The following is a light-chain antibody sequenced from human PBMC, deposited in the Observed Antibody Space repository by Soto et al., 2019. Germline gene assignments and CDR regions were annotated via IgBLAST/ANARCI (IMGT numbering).Light chain of an antibody. CDR2: DVN. V-gene: IGLV2-14*01. J-gene: IGLJ2*01. Sequence: QSVLTQPASVSGSPGQSITISCTGTSSDVGGYNYVSWYQQDPGKAPKLMIYDVNNRPSGVSNRFSGSKSGNTASLTISGLQAEDEAYYDCSSYTRSSTIAVFGGGNKLTVL. CDR1: SSDVGGYNY. CDR3: SSYTRSSTIAV.